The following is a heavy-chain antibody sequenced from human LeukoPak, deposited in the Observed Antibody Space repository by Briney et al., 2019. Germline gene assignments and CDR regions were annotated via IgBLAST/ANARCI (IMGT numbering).Heavy chain of an antibody. J-gene: IGHJ5*02. CDR1: GYTLTELS. V-gene: IGHV1-24*01. D-gene: IGHD2-2*01. CDR3: AKDTGYCSSTSCPLGDWFDP. CDR2: FDPEDGET. Sequence: ASVKVSCKVSGYTLTELSMHWVRQAPGKGLEWMGGFDPEDGETIYAQKFQGRVTMTEDTSTDTAYMELSSLRSEDTAVYYCAKDTGYCSSTSCPLGDWFDPWGQGTLVTVSS.